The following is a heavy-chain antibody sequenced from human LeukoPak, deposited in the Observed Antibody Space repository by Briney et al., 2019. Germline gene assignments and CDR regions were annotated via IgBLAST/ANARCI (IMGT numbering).Heavy chain of an antibody. CDR3: AKVVGPERGLIAHYYGSRYYFDY. Sequence: GGSLRLSCAASGFTFSSYAMSWVRQAPGKGLEWVSAISGSGGSTYYADSVKGRFTISRDNSKNTLYLQMNSLRAEDTAVYYCAKVVGPERGLIAHYYGSRYYFDYWGQGTLATVSS. D-gene: IGHD3-10*01. V-gene: IGHV3-23*01. CDR1: GFTFSSYA. J-gene: IGHJ4*02. CDR2: ISGSGGST.